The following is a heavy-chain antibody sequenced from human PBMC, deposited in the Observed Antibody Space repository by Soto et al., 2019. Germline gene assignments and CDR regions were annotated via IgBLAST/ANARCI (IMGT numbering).Heavy chain of an antibody. CDR3: ARDLGLSYNYYYYGMDV. CDR1: GGTCSSYA. Sequence: SVKISCKAAGGTCSSYAISWVRQAPGQGLEWMGGIIPIFGTANYAQKFQGRVTITADESTSTAYMELSSLRSEDTAVYYCARDLGLSYNYYYYGMDVWGQGTMVTVSS. CDR2: IIPIFGTA. V-gene: IGHV1-69*13. J-gene: IGHJ6*02. D-gene: IGHD3-16*02.